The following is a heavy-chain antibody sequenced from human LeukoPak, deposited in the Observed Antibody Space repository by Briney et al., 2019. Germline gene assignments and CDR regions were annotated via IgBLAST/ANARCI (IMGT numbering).Heavy chain of an antibody. CDR1: GFPFNSYP. D-gene: IGHD5-12*01. J-gene: IGHJ4*02. CDR3: VRSAVATADFDH. Sequence: PGGSLRLSCEASGFPFNSYPMHWVRQAPGLGLEWVGVISHDGSNKFYKESVEGRFTISRDNSKNTLYLYINIPTPEDTATYYCVRSAVATADFDHWGQGALVIVSS. V-gene: IGHV3-30*04. CDR2: ISHDGSNK.